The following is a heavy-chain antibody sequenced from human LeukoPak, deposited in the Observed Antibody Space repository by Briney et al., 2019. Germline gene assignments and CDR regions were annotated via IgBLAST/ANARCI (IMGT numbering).Heavy chain of an antibody. CDR2: TYYSGTT. CDR3: ASRPAGGAFDY. D-gene: IGHD3-10*01. Sequence: SGTLSLTCTVSGGSISSSFYYWGWLRQPPGKGLEWIGSTYYSGTTYYKPSLKSRVSVSVDTSKNQLSLNLTSVTAADTALYYCASRPAGGAFDYWGQGTLVTVSS. J-gene: IGHJ4*02. CDR1: GGSISSSFYY. V-gene: IGHV4-39*01.